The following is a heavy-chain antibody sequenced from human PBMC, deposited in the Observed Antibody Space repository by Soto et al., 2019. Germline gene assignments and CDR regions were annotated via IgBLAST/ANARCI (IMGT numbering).Heavy chain of an antibody. J-gene: IGHJ5*02. V-gene: IGHV1-18*01. CDR2: IRVYNGMT. Sequence: VNGSCKGAGYSKNRYGSGWGRKETIKGLEWMGWIRVYNGMTDYSQKIKDRVSMTADTSTSTVYMELRSMRSDDTAVYYCARDRYCTGISCDNTNWFDPSGQGTLVTVSS. CDR3: ARDRYCTGISCDNTNWFDP. CDR1: GYSKNRYG. D-gene: IGHD2-8*02.